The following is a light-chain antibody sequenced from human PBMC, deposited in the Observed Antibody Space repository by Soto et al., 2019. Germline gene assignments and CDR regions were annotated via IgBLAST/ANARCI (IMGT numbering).Light chain of an antibody. J-gene: IGKJ1*01. CDR2: GAS. CDR3: QQYGSSPST. CDR1: QSVSSY. V-gene: IGKV3-20*01. Sequence: EIVLTHSPATLSLSPGERATLSCRASQSVSSYLAWYQQKPGQAPRLLIYGASNRATGIPDRFSGSGSGTDFTLTISRLEPEDFAVYYCQQYGSSPSTFGHGTKVDIK.